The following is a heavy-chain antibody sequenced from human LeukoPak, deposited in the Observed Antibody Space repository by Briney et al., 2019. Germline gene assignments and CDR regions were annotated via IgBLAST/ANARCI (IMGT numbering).Heavy chain of an antibody. CDR2: IKQDGSEK. J-gene: IGHJ6*02. D-gene: IGHD5-12*01. CDR3: ASRRGYSGYDYYFYGMDV. V-gene: IGHV3-7*02. Sequence: PGGSLRLSCAASGFTFSSYWMTWVRQAPGKGLEWVANIKQDGSEKYYVDSVKGRFTISRDNAKNSLYLQMNSLRAEDTAVYYRASRRGYSGYDYYFYGMDVWGQRTTVTVSS. CDR1: GFTFSSYW.